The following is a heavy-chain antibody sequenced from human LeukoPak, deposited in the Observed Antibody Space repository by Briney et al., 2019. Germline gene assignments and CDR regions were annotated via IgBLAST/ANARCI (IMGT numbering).Heavy chain of an antibody. J-gene: IGHJ5*02. Sequence: PGGSLRLSCAASGFTFNYAWMSWVRQVPGKGLEWVGQTVSEIDGGTTDYAAPVKGRFTISRDDSKSTLYLQMNSLKTEDTAVYYCARGGYLYGAWGQGSLVTVSS. CDR3: ARGGYLYGA. V-gene: IGHV3-15*04. D-gene: IGHD3-10*01. CDR2: TVSEIDGGTT. CDR1: GFTFNYAW.